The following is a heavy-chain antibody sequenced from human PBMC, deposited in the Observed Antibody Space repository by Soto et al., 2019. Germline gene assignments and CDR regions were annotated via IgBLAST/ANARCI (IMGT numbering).Heavy chain of an antibody. CDR3: ARHPSDFWFDP. CDR1: CGSISNSSYF. Sequence: SETPSLTCSVACGSISNSSYFWGWIRQPPGKGLEWIGSIYYSGSTYYNPSLKSRVTVSVDTSKNQFSLKLSSVTAADTAVYYCARHPSDFWFDPWGQGTLVTVSS. J-gene: IGHJ5*02. D-gene: IGHD2-21*02. V-gene: IGHV4-39*01. CDR2: IYYSGST.